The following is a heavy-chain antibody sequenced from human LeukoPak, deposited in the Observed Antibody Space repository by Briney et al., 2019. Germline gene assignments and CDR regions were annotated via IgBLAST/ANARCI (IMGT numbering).Heavy chain of an antibody. CDR2: ISSSSYI. D-gene: IGHD6-13*01. Sequence: PGGSLRLSCEASGFTFSSYSMNWVRQAPGKGLEWVSSISSSSYIYYADSVKGRFTISRDNAKNSLYLQMNSLRAEDTAVYYCARDPKYSSTDYWGQGTLVTVSS. V-gene: IGHV3-21*01. CDR3: ARDPKYSSTDY. CDR1: GFTFSSYS. J-gene: IGHJ4*02.